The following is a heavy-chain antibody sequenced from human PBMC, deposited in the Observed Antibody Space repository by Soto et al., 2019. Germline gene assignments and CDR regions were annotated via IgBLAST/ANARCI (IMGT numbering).Heavy chain of an antibody. Sequence: EVQLVESGGVVVQPGGSLRLSCAASGFTFDDYNMYWVRQVPGKGLEWVSRISWDGDSTNYADSVKGRFTISRDNSKNSLYLEMNSLRTEDTALYYCVKESGGSYSFDYWGHGTLVTVSS. V-gene: IGHV3-43*01. CDR3: VKESGGSYSFDY. CDR2: ISWDGDST. D-gene: IGHD1-26*01. J-gene: IGHJ4*01. CDR1: GFTFDDYN.